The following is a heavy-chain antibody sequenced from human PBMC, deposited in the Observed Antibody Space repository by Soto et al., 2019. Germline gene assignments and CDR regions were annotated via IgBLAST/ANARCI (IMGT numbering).Heavy chain of an antibody. CDR3: ARDVDIVATIPSLWDY. V-gene: IGHV4-38-2*02. CDR2: IYHSGST. J-gene: IGHJ4*02. D-gene: IGHD5-12*01. CDR1: GYSISSGYY. Sequence: SETLSLTCAVSGYSISSGYYWGWIRQPPGKGLEWIGSIYHSGSTYYNPSLKSRVTISVDTSKNQFSLKLSSVTAADTAVYYCARDVDIVATIPSLWDYWGQGTLVTVS.